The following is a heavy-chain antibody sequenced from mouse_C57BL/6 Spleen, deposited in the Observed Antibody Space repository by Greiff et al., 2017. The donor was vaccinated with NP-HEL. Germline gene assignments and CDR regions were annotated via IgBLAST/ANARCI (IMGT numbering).Heavy chain of an antibody. Sequence: VQLQQSGAELVRPGAPVKLSCTASGFNIKDYYMHWVKQRPEQGLEWIGRIDPEDGDTEYAPKFQGKATMTADTSSNTAYLQLSSLTSEDTAVYYCTFYYGSPFAYWGQGTLVTVSA. V-gene: IGHV14-1*01. D-gene: IGHD1-1*01. J-gene: IGHJ3*01. CDR3: TFYYGSPFAY. CDR1: GFNIKDYY. CDR2: IDPEDGDT.